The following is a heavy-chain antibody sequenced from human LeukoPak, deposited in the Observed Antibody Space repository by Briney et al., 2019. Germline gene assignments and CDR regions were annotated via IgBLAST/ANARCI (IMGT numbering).Heavy chain of an antibody. D-gene: IGHD2-2*02. Sequence: SETLSLTCTVSGGSISSGSYYWSWIRQPAGKGLECIGRIYTSGSTNYNPSLKSRVTISVDTSKNQFSLKLSSVTAADTAVYYCARRRNLGYCSSTSCYTVYYYMDVWGKGTTVTVSS. V-gene: IGHV4-61*02. CDR1: GGSISSGSYY. J-gene: IGHJ6*03. CDR2: IYTSGST. CDR3: ARRRNLGYCSSTSCYTVYYYMDV.